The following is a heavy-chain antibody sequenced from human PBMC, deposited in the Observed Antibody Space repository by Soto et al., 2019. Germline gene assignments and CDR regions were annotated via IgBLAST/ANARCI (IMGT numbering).Heavy chain of an antibody. CDR3: ARDVAIYSGYDSPVIY. CDR2: ISAYNGNT. Sequence: QVQLVQSGAEVKKPGASVKVSCKASGYTFTSYGISWGRQGPGQGREWMGWISAYNGNTNYEQKLQARVTMTTDTSTSTAYMELRSLSSDDTAVYYCARDVAIYSGYDSPVIYWGHGTLVTVSS. V-gene: IGHV1-18*01. CDR1: GYTFTSYG. J-gene: IGHJ4*01. D-gene: IGHD5-12*01.